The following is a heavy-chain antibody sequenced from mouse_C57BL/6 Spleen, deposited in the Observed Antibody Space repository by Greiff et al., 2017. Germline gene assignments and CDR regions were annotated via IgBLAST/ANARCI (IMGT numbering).Heavy chain of an antibody. CDR2: IDPDNGDT. CDR3: TLTGTAWYFDV. Sequence: EVKLMESGAVLVRPGASVKLSCTASGFNIKDDYMHWVKQRPEQGLEWIGWIDPDNGDTEYASKFQGKATITADTSSNTAYLQLSSLTSEDTAVYYCTLTGTAWYFDVWGTGTTVTVSS. CDR1: GFNIKDDY. J-gene: IGHJ1*03. D-gene: IGHD4-1*01. V-gene: IGHV14-4*01.